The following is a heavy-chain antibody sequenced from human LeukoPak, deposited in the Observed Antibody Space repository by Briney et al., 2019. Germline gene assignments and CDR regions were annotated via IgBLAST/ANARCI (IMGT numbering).Heavy chain of an antibody. Sequence: SETLSLTCIVSGDSISTYYWRWIRQSAGKGLEWIGRIYTSGGAKYSSSLKSRVTISVDETKNQVSLRLTSVTAADTAVYYCARELQLRVWGQGTLVTVSS. CDR3: ARELQLRV. D-gene: IGHD1-7*01. CDR1: GDSISTYY. J-gene: IGHJ4*02. V-gene: IGHV4-4*07. CDR2: IYTSGGA.